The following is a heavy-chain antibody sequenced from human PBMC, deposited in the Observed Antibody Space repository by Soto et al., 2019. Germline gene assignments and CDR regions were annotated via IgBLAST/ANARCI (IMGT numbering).Heavy chain of an antibody. Sequence: QVQLVESGGGVVQPGRSLRLSCAASGFTFSSYGMHWVRQAPGKGLEWVAVIWYDGSNKYYADSVKGRFTISRDNSKNTLYLQTNSLRAEDTAVYYCARAAGYSSPYYFDYWGQGTLVTFSS. J-gene: IGHJ4*02. V-gene: IGHV3-33*01. CDR2: IWYDGSNK. CDR1: GFTFSSYG. CDR3: ARAAGYSSPYYFDY. D-gene: IGHD6-19*01.